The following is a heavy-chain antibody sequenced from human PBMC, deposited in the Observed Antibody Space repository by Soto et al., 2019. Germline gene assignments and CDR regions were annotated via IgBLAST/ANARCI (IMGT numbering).Heavy chain of an antibody. CDR1: GGSISSSSYY. D-gene: IGHD3-9*01. CDR3: ARHQELVIIAV. J-gene: IGHJ4*02. Sequence: QLQLQESGPGLVKPSETLSLTCTVSGGSISSSSYYWGWIRQPPGEGLEWIGSIYYSGSTYYNPSLKSRVTISVDTSKNQFSLKLSSVTAADTAVYYCARHQELVIIAVWGQGTLVTVSS. CDR2: IYYSGST. V-gene: IGHV4-39*01.